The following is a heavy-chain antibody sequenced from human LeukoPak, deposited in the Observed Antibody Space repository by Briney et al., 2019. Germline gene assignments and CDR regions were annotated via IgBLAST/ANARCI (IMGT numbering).Heavy chain of an antibody. CDR3: ARDYLTVLWFGELYGFDP. Sequence: ASVKVSCKVSGYTLTELSMHWVRQAPGKGLEWMGGFDPEDGETIYAQKFQGRVTMTEDTSTDTAYMELRSLRSDDTAVYYCARDYLTVLWFGELYGFDPWGQGTLVTVSS. CDR2: FDPEDGET. V-gene: IGHV1-24*01. D-gene: IGHD3-10*01. J-gene: IGHJ5*02. CDR1: GYTLTELS.